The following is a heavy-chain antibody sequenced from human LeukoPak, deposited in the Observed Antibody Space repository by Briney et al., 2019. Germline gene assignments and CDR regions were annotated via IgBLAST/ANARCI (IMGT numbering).Heavy chain of an antibody. Sequence: GGSLRLSCAASGFTFSSYAMNWVRQAPGKGLEWVASITSSSYIYYADSVKGRFTISRDNAKSSLYLQMNSLRAEDTALYYCARDRELRYCSSTSCYNYFGMDVWGQGTTVTVSS. CDR3: ARDRELRYCSSTSCYNYFGMDV. J-gene: IGHJ6*02. D-gene: IGHD2-2*02. V-gene: IGHV3-21*01. CDR1: GFTFSSYA. CDR2: ITSSSYI.